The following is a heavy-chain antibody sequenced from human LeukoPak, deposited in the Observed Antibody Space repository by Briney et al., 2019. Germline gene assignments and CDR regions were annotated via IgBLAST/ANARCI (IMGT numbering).Heavy chain of an antibody. Sequence: PGGSLRLSCAASGFTFSSYWMHWVRQAPGKGLMWVSRINSDGSSTSYADSVKGRFTISRDNSMNTLYLQMNSLRAEDTAVYYCARDRPYYDILTGYYIGEAFDIWGQGTMVTVSS. CDR1: GFTFSSYW. CDR3: ARDRPYYDILTGYYIGEAFDI. D-gene: IGHD3-9*01. CDR2: INSDGSST. V-gene: IGHV3-74*01. J-gene: IGHJ3*02.